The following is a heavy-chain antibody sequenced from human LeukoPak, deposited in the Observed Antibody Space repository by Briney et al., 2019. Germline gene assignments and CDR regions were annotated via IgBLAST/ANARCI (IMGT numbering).Heavy chain of an antibody. D-gene: IGHD3-10*01. CDR3: ARDGSGSWNDY. CDR2: ISPYNGDT. Sequence: ASVKVSCKASGYTFTGYGFSWVRQAPGQGLEWMGWISPYNGDTNYAQRLQGRVTLTTDTFTSTAYMELRSLRSDDTAVYYCARDGSGSWNDYWGQGTLVTVSS. V-gene: IGHV1-18*01. J-gene: IGHJ4*02. CDR1: GYTFTGYG.